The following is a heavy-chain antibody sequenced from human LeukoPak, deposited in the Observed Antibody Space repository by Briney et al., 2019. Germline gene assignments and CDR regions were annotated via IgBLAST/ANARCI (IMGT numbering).Heavy chain of an antibody. Sequence: RSSETLSLTCAVSGGSISSGGYYWSWIRQPPGKGLEWIGYIYYSGSTNYNPSLKSRVTISVDTSKNQFSLKLSSVTAADTAVYYCARDQWLPHGGWFDPWGQGTLVTVSS. CDR1: GGSISSGGYY. CDR3: ARDQWLPHGGWFDP. V-gene: IGHV4-61*08. D-gene: IGHD6-19*01. J-gene: IGHJ5*02. CDR2: IYYSGST.